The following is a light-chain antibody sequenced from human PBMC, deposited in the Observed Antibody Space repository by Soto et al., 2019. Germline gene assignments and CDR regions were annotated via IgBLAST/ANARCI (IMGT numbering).Light chain of an antibody. Sequence: DIQMTQSPSTLSASVGDRVTITCRASQSISSRLAWYQQTPGKAPKLLIYDVSNLESGVPSRFSGSGSGTEFTLTISSLQPDDFATYYCQQYKTFWTFGQGTKVDIK. CDR3: QQYKTFWT. V-gene: IGKV1-5*01. CDR1: QSISSR. CDR2: DVS. J-gene: IGKJ1*01.